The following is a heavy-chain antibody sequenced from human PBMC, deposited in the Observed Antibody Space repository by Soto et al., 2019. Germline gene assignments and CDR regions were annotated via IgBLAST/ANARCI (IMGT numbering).Heavy chain of an antibody. J-gene: IGHJ3*02. CDR3: ARDRMQLWFLHDAFDI. Sequence: EVQLVESGGGLVQPGGSLRLSCEASGFTFSSYNMNWVRQAPGKGLEWAAYISSGSNNIFYADSVKGRFTFSRDNAKNTLYLQMNSLRDEDTALYYCARDRMQLWFLHDAFDIWGQGTMVTVSS. CDR2: ISSGSNNI. D-gene: IGHD5-18*01. V-gene: IGHV3-48*02. CDR1: GFTFSSYN.